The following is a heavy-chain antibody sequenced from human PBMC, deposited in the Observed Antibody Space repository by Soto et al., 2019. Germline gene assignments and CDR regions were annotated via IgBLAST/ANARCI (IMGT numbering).Heavy chain of an antibody. J-gene: IGHJ4*02. V-gene: IGHV1-18*01. CDR1: GYTFTSYG. CDR3: ARDLGGQIVDY. D-gene: IGHD1-26*01. Sequence: ASVKVSCKAYGYTFTSYGISSVRQAPGQGLEWMGWISGYNGNTKYAQKLQGRVTMTTDTSTSTAYMELRSLRSDDTAVYYCARDLGGQIVDYWGQGTLVTVSS. CDR2: ISGYNGNT.